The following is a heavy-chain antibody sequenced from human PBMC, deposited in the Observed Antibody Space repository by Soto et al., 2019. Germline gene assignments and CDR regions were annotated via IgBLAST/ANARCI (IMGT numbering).Heavy chain of an antibody. CDR1: GFTFSSYG. CDR2: ISYDGSNI. V-gene: IGHV3-30*18. Sequence: VQLVESGGGVVQPGRSLRLSCAVSGFTFSSYGMHWVRQAPGKGLQWVAVISYDGSNIYYADSVKGRFTVSRDNSRNTLYLQMRRLRTEDSALYYCAKDDGLWYLDLWGRGTLVTVSS. J-gene: IGHJ2*01. CDR3: AKDDGLWYLDL. D-gene: IGHD4-17*01.